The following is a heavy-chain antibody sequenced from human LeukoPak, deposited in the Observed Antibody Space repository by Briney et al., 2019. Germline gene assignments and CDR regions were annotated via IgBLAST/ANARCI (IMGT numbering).Heavy chain of an antibody. J-gene: IGHJ4*02. CDR2: ISSSSSYI. CDR1: GFTFSSYS. D-gene: IGHD1-26*01. Sequence: GGSLRLSCAASGFTFSSYSMNWVRQAPGKGLEWASSISSSSSYIYYADSVKGRFTISRDNAKTSLYLQMNSLRAEDTAVYYCASTPLRGSLYYFDYWGQGTLVTVSS. CDR3: ASTPLRGSLYYFDY. V-gene: IGHV3-21*01.